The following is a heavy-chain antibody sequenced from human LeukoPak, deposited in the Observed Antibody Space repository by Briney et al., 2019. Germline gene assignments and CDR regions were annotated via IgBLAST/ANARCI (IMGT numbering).Heavy chain of an antibody. CDR3: ARQGGTSGYPGTDWFDP. V-gene: IGHV4-39*01. Sequence: SETLSLTCSVSGGSVSSGSYYWGWIRQPLGKGLEWIGSIYYSGSTYYKPSLKSRVTISVDTSKNQFSLKLSSVTAADTAVYYCARQGGTSGYPGTDWFDPWGQGTLVTVSS. D-gene: IGHD5-12*01. CDR2: IYYSGST. J-gene: IGHJ5*02. CDR1: GGSVSSGSYY.